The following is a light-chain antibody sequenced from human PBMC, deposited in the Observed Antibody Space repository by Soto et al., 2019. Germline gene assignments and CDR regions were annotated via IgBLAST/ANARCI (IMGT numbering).Light chain of an antibody. Sequence: DVVMTQSPDPLAVSLGERATINCKSSQNLLYNSNNKNYLAWYQQRPGQPPKLLIYWASTRESGVPDRFSGSGSGTDFTLTISSLQAADVAVYYCQQYYSTPPTFGQGTKVEIK. CDR3: QQYYSTPPT. J-gene: IGKJ1*01. CDR2: WAS. V-gene: IGKV4-1*01. CDR1: QNLLYNSNNKNY.